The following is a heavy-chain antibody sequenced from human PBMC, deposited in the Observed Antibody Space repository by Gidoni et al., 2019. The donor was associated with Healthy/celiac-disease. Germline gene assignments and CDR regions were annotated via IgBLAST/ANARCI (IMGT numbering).Heavy chain of an antibody. CDR2: IYYSGST. CDR1: GGPLSSSSYY. Sequence: QLQLQESGPGLVPPSETLSLTCTVSGGPLSSSSYYWGWIRQPPGKGLEWIGSIYYSGSTYYNPSLKSRVTISVDTSKNQFSLKLSSVTAADTAVYYCARTGSSWHVYFDYWGQGTLVTVSS. D-gene: IGHD6-13*01. J-gene: IGHJ4*02. V-gene: IGHV4-39*01. CDR3: ARTGSSWHVYFDY.